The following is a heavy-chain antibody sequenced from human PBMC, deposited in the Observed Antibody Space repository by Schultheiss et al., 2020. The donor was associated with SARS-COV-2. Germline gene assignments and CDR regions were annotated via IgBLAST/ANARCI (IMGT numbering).Heavy chain of an antibody. J-gene: IGHJ4*02. CDR1: GGSFSGYY. CDR3: ARGGIVATRPLFDY. CDR2: INHSGST. Sequence: SETLSLTCAVYGGSFSGYYWSWIRQPPGKGLEWIGEINHSGSTNYNPSLKGRVTISVDTSKNQFSLKLSSVTAADTAVYYCARGGIVATRPLFDYWGQGTLVTVSS. D-gene: IGHD5-12*01. V-gene: IGHV4-34*01.